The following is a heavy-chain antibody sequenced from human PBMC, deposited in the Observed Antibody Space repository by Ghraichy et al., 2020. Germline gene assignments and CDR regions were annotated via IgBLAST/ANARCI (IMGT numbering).Heavy chain of an antibody. Sequence: SGPTLVKPTQTLTLTCTFSGFSLSTSRMCVTWVRQPPGKALEWLALIDWEDDKYYSTSLKTRLTISKDTSKNQVVLTMTNMDPEDTATYYCARAISGNFHFDYWGRGTLVTVSS. V-gene: IGHV2-70*20. J-gene: IGHJ4*02. CDR3: ARAISGNFHFDY. CDR1: GFSLSTSRMC. CDR2: IDWEDDK. D-gene: IGHD1-26*01.